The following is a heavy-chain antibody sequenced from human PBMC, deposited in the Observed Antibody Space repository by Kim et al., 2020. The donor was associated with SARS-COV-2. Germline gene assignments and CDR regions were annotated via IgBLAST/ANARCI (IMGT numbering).Heavy chain of an antibody. CDR3: VEKLIGGGGL. Sequence: GGSLRLSCAASGFTFSSYAMSWVRQAPGKGLEWVSAISGSGGTTYYADSVKRRFIISRDNTNNTLFLQMNSLRAEDTAVYYCVEKLIGGGGLWGQGPLVT. CDR2: ISGSGGTT. CDR1: GFTFSSYA. D-gene: IGHD2-15*01. V-gene: IGHV3-23*01. J-gene: IGHJ4*02.